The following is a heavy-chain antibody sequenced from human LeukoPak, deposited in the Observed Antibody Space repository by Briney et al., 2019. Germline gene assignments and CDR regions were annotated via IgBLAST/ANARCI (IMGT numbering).Heavy chain of an antibody. CDR1: GFTFSSYA. Sequence: GGSLRLSCAASGFTFSSYAMSWVRQAPGKGPEWVANIKKDGSEKYYVDSVKGRFTISRDNSKNSLYLQINSLRAEDTAVYYCSRGDYGGNTYYFDYWGQGTLVIVSS. D-gene: IGHD4-23*01. CDR2: IKKDGSEK. CDR3: SRGDYGGNTYYFDY. J-gene: IGHJ4*02. V-gene: IGHV3-7*04.